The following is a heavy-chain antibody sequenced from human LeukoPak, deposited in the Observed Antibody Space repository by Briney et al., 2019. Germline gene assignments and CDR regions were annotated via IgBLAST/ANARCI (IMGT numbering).Heavy chain of an antibody. Sequence: SETLSLTCTVSGGSISSSSYYWSWIRQPPGKGLEWIGEINHSGSTNYNPSLKSRVTISVDTSKNQFSLKLSSVTAADTAVYYCARTPYYYYYGMDVWGQGTTVTVSS. V-gene: IGHV4-39*07. CDR3: ARTPYYYYYGMDV. CDR1: GGSISSSSYY. J-gene: IGHJ6*02. CDR2: INHSGST.